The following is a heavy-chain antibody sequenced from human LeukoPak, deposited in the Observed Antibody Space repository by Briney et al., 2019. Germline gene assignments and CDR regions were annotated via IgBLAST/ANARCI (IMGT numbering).Heavy chain of an antibody. J-gene: IGHJ4*02. V-gene: IGHV4-39*01. Sequence: SETLSLTCTVSGGSISSSSYYWGWIRQPPGKGLEWIGSIYYSGSTYYNPSLKSRVTISVDTSKNQFSLKLSSVTAADTAVYYCASSDPSLIAFDYWGQGTLSPSPQ. CDR2: IYYSGST. CDR1: GGSISSSSYY. CDR3: ASSDPSLIAFDY. D-gene: IGHD3-22*01.